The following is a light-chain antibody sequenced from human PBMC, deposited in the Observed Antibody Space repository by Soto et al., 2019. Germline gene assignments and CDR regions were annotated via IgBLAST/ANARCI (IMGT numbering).Light chain of an antibody. J-gene: IGKJ1*01. CDR3: HQYNNWPPEET. CDR1: QSISTN. Sequence: EIVMTQSPATLSVSPGERATLSCRASQSISTNLAWYQQKHGQAPRLLIYGASTRATGIPARFSGGGSGTEFTLTISILQSEDFAVYYCHQYNNWPPEETFGPGTRLEIK. CDR2: GAS. V-gene: IGKV3-15*01.